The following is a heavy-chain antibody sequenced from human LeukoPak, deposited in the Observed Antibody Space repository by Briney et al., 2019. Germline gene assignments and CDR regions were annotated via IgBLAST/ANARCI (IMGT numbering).Heavy chain of an antibody. V-gene: IGHV4-39*01. D-gene: IGHD1-1*01. Sequence: SETLSLTCTVSGGSIRDTSYYWVWIRQPPGKELGWIGIIYYTGTAYYNLSLKSRVTISVDTSRDQFSLRLSSVTAADTAVYYCARLGHYPNSRTRPNWFDPWGQGTLVSVSS. J-gene: IGHJ5*02. CDR2: IYYTGTA. CDR3: ARLGHYPNSRTRPNWFDP. CDR1: GGSIRDTSYY.